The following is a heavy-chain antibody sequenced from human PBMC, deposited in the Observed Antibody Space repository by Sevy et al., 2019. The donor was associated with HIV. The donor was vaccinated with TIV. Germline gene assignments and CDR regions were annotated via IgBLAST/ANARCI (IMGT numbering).Heavy chain of an antibody. J-gene: IGHJ4*02. CDR2: IYPGDSDT. V-gene: IGHV5-51*01. Sequence: GESLKISCKGSGYSFTSYWIGWVRQMPGKGLEWMGIIYPGDSDTRYSPSFQGQVTISADKSISTAYLQWSSLKAWDTAMYYCARHDPVGYCSSTSCYSGDYWGQGTLVTVSS. CDR1: GYSFTSYW. D-gene: IGHD2-2*02. CDR3: ARHDPVGYCSSTSCYSGDY.